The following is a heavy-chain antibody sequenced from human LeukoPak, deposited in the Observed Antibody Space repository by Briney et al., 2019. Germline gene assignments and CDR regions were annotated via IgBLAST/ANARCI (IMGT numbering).Heavy chain of an antibody. CDR1: GGTFSSYA. CDR2: IIPIFGTA. V-gene: IGHV1-69*13. J-gene: IGHJ4*02. CDR3: ASVKWELPPHLYYFDY. Sequence: GASVKVSCKASGGTFSSYAISWVRQAPGQGLEWMGGIIPIFGTANYAQKFQGRVTITADESTSTAYMELSSLRSEDTAVYYCASVKWELPPHLYYFDYWGQGTLVTVSS. D-gene: IGHD1-26*01.